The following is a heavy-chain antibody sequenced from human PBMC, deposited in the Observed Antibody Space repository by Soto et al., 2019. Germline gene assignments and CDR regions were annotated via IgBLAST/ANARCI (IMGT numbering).Heavy chain of an antibody. V-gene: IGHV4-34*01. CDR3: ASVVTRGASDAFDI. CDR2: INHSGST. D-gene: IGHD4-17*01. J-gene: IGHJ3*02. Sequence: SETLSLTCAVYGGSFSGYYWSWIRQPPGKGLEWIGEINHSGSTNYNPSLKSRVTISVDTSKNQFSLKLSSVTAADTAVYYCASVVTRGASDAFDIWGQGTMVTVSS. CDR1: GGSFSGYY.